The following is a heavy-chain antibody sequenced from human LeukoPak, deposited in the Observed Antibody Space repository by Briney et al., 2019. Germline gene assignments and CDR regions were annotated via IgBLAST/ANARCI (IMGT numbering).Heavy chain of an antibody. V-gene: IGHV3-23*01. CDR2: ISGSGGST. CDR3: AKDGAEGYCSGGSCYGYYYYGMDV. CDR1: GFTFSSYA. J-gene: IGHJ6*02. Sequence: GGSLRLSCAASGFTFSSYAMSWVRQAPGKGLEWVSAISGSGGSTYYADSVKGRFTISRDNSKNTLYVQMNSLRAEDTAVYYCAKDGAEGYCSGGSCYGYYYYGMDVWGQGTTVTVSS. D-gene: IGHD2-15*01.